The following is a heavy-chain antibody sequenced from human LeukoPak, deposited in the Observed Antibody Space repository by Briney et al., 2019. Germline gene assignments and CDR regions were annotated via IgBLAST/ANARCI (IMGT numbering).Heavy chain of an antibody. D-gene: IGHD3-22*01. CDR1: GGSFSGYY. Sequence: SETLSLTCAVYGGSFSGYYWSWIRQPPGKGLEWIGEINHSGSTNYNPSLKSRVTISVDTSKNQFSLSLSSVTAADTAVYYCARGARYYYDTSGYFDFWGQGILVTVSS. J-gene: IGHJ4*02. V-gene: IGHV4-34*01. CDR2: INHSGST. CDR3: ARGARYYYDTSGYFDF.